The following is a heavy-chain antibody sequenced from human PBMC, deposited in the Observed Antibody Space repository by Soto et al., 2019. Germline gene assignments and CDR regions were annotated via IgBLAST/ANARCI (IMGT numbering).Heavy chain of an antibody. J-gene: IGHJ6*02. V-gene: IGHV3-23*01. CDR2: ISGSGGST. D-gene: IGHD1-7*01. CDR3: AKATRPVELYYYYGMDV. CDR1: GFTFSSYA. Sequence: PGGSLRLSCEASGFTFSSYAMNWVRQAPGKGLEWVSGISGSGGSTYYAESVKGRFTISRDNSKNTLYLQMNSLRAEDTAVYYCAKATRPVELYYYYGMDVWGQGTTVTVSS.